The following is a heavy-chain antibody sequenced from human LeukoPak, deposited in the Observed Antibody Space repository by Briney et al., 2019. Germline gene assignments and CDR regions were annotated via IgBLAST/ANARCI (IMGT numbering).Heavy chain of an antibody. J-gene: IGHJ4*02. CDR2: IKQDGSEK. CDR1: GFTFSSHW. CDR3: AREDDWNYEDY. D-gene: IGHD1-7*01. Sequence: PGGSLRLSCVASGFTFSSHWMSWVRRAPGKGLEWVANIKQDGSEKNYVNSVKGRFTISRDNAKNSLYLQMNSLRAEDTAIYYCAREDDWNYEDYWGQGTLVTVSS. V-gene: IGHV3-7*01.